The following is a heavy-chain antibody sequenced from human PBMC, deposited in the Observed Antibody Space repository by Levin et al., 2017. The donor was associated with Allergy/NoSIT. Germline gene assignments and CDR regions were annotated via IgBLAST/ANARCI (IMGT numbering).Heavy chain of an antibody. Sequence: GESLKISCAASGFTFSSYSMNWVRQAPGKGLEWVSYISSSSSTIYYADSVKGRFTISRDNAKNSLYLQMNSLRAEDTAVYYCARALLLSVVVIRNYYGMDVWGQGTTVTVSS. D-gene: IGHD3-22*01. CDR2: ISSSSSTI. CDR1: GFTFSSYS. J-gene: IGHJ6*02. CDR3: ARALLLSVVVIRNYYGMDV. V-gene: IGHV3-48*01.